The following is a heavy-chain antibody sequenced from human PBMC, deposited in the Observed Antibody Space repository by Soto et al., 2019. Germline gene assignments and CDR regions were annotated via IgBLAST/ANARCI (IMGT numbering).Heavy chain of an antibody. Sequence: SETLSLTCTVSGGSISSGGYYWSWIRQHPGKGLEWIGYIYYSGSTYYNPSLKSRVTISVDTSKNRFSLKLSSVTAADAAVYYCARIGSVTTNYFDYWGQGTLVTVSS. CDR3: ARIGSVTTNYFDY. V-gene: IGHV4-31*03. CDR1: GGSISSGGYY. D-gene: IGHD4-17*01. CDR2: IYYSGST. J-gene: IGHJ4*02.